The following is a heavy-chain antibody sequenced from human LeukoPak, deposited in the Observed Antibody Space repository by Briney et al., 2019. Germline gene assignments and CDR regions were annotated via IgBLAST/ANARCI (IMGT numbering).Heavy chain of an antibody. J-gene: IGHJ4*02. V-gene: IGHV4-59*01. D-gene: IGHD1-1*01. CDR1: GGSISPYY. CDR3: ARVGDWNDLVY. CDR2: ILYSGTTT. Sequence: SETLSLTCTVSGGSISPYYWSWIRQTPGKGLEWIGYILYSGTTTNYNPSLKSRVTISVDTSKNQFSLKLSSVTAADTAVYYCARVGDWNDLVYWGQGTLVTVSS.